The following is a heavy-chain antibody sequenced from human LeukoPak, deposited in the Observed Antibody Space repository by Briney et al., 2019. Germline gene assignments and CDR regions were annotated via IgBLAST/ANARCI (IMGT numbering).Heavy chain of an antibody. CDR2: INPNSGGT. CDR3: ARGGTDFGDWIDY. J-gene: IGHJ4*02. V-gene: IGHV1-2*02. CDR1: GSTFTGYY. Sequence: ASVKVSCKTSGSTFTGYYMHWVRQAPGQGLEWMGGINPNSGGTKYAQKFQGRVNMTRDTSIRTVYMEVSRLRFDDTAVYYCARGGTDFGDWIDYWGQGTLVTVSS. D-gene: IGHD4-17*01.